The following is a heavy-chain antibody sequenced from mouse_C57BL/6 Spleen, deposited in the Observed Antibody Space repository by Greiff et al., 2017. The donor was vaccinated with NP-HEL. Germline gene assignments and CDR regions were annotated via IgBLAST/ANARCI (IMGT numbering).Heavy chain of an antibody. CDR1: GYTFTSYW. Sequence: QVQLQQPGAELVKPGASVKLSCKASGYTFTSYWMHWVKQRPGQGLEWIGMIHPNSGSTNYNEKFKSKATLTVDKSSSTAYMQLSSLTSEDSAVYYCARDYYGSRDAMDDWGQGTSVTVSS. CDR2: IHPNSGST. V-gene: IGHV1-64*01. J-gene: IGHJ4*01. CDR3: ARDYYGSRDAMDD. D-gene: IGHD1-1*01.